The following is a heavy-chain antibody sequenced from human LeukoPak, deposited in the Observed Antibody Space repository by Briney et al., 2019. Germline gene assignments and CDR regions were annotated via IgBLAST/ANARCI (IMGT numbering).Heavy chain of an antibody. J-gene: IGHJ6*03. CDR2: IYPGDSYT. V-gene: IGHV5-51*01. CDR3: KQKTAYDILTGYYYMDV. Sequence: GESLKISCQGSGYSFTSYWIGWVRQMPGKGLEWMGIIYPGDSYTRYSPSFQGQVTISADKSINTAYLQLSSLKASDTAMFFFKQKTAYDILTGYYYMDVWGKGTTVTISS. D-gene: IGHD3-9*01. CDR1: GYSFTSYW.